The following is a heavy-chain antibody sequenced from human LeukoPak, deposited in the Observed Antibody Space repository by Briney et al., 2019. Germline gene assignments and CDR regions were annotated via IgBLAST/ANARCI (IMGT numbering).Heavy chain of an antibody. Sequence: PGGSLRLSCAASGFTVSSNYMSWVRQAPGKGLEWVSVIYSGGSTYYADSVKGRFTISRDNSKNTLYLQMNSLRAEDTAVYYCAKRQYYYDSSGYPDYWGQGTLVTVSS. V-gene: IGHV3-53*05. CDR1: GFTVSSNY. CDR3: AKRQYYYDSSGYPDY. J-gene: IGHJ4*02. D-gene: IGHD3-22*01. CDR2: IYSGGST.